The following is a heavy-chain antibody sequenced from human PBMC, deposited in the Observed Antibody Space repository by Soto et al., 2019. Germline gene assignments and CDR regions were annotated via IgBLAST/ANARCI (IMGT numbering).Heavy chain of an antibody. Sequence: SETLSLTCTVSGAFISGYYWSWIRQPAGKGLEWIGRIYTSGSTKYSPSLKSRATMSVDTSKKQFSLKLNSVTAADTAVYYCARGSTVAGTDNWFDSWGQGTLVTVSS. CDR1: GAFISGYY. CDR2: IYTSGST. CDR3: ARGSTVAGTDNWFDS. J-gene: IGHJ5*01. V-gene: IGHV4-4*07. D-gene: IGHD6-13*01.